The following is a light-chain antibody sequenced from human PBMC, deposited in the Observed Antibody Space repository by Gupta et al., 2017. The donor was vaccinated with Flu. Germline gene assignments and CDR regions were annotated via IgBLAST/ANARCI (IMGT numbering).Light chain of an antibody. Sequence: TLSLSPGERATLSCRASQSVSRSYLAWYQQKPGQAPRLLIYGASSRATGIPDRFSGSGSGTDFTLTISRREPEDFAVYYCQQYGSSPPLTFGGGTKVEIK. CDR1: QSVSRSY. CDR2: GAS. J-gene: IGKJ4*01. V-gene: IGKV3-20*01. CDR3: QQYGSSPPLT.